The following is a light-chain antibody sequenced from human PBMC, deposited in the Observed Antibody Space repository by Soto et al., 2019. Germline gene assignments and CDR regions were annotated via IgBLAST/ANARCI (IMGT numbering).Light chain of an antibody. CDR2: GAS. CDR1: QSISTY. Sequence: DIQMTQSPSSLSASIGDRITITCRASQSISTYLNWYQQKPGKAPRLLIYGASTLQNGVPSRFSGSGSATDYTLTISSLQPEDVATYYCPQSLLTPPLTFGGGTKVEMK. V-gene: IGKV1-39*01. CDR3: PQSLLTPPLT. J-gene: IGKJ4*01.